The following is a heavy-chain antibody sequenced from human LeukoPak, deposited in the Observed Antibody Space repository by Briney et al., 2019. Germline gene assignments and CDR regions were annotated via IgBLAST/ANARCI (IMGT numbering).Heavy chain of an antibody. CDR1: GFTFSSYA. V-gene: IGHV3-23*01. J-gene: IGHJ4*02. Sequence: GGSLRLSCAASGFTFSSYAMSWVRQAPGKGLEWVSAISGSGGSTYYADSVKGRFTISRDNSKNTLYLQMNSLRAEDTAVYYCATDIAAAGSAYFDYWGQGTLVTVSS. CDR3: ATDIAAAGSAYFDY. D-gene: IGHD6-13*01. CDR2: ISGSGGST.